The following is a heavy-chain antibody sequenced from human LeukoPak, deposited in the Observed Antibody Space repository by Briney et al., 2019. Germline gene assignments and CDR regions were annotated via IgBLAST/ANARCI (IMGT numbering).Heavy chain of an antibody. V-gene: IGHV4-34*01. Sequence: SETLSLTCAVYGVSFSGYYWSWIRQPPGKGLEWIGEINHSGSTNYNPSLKSRVTISVDTSKNQFSLKLSSVTAADTAVYYCAREQMVRGVIISYYYGMDVWGQGTTVTVSS. CDR1: GVSFSGYY. J-gene: IGHJ6*02. CDR3: AREQMVRGVIISYYYGMDV. CDR2: INHSGST. D-gene: IGHD3-10*01.